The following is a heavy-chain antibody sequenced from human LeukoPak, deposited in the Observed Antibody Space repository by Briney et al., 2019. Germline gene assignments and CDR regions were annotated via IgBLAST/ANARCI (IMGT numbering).Heavy chain of an antibody. D-gene: IGHD1-26*01. Sequence: GGSLRLSCAASGFTFSTYVMHWVRQAPGKGLEFVAATNDNGDRTFYPISVKGRFIISRDNSENALYLQMGSLRPEDTAVYFCASIDATPIWGQGTLVTVSS. CDR1: GFTFSTYV. J-gene: IGHJ4*02. CDR2: TNDNGDRT. CDR3: ASIDATPI. V-gene: IGHV3-64*01.